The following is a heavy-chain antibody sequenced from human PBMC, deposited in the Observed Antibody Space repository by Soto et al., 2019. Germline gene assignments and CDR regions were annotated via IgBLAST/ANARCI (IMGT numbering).Heavy chain of an antibody. V-gene: IGHV4-59*08. CDR1: GGSISSYY. J-gene: IGHJ4*02. D-gene: IGHD2-2*01. CDR3: ARGRSSTSPYPIGY. Sequence: SETLSLTCTVSGGSISSYYWSWIRQPPGKGLEWIGYIYYSGSTNYNPSLKSRVTISVDTSKNQFSLKLSSVTAADTAVYYCARGRSSTSPYPIGYRAQGTLVTVSS. CDR2: IYYSGST.